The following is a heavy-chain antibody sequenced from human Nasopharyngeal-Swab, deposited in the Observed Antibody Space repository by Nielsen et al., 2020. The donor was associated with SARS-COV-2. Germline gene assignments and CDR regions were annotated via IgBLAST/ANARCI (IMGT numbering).Heavy chain of an antibody. V-gene: IGHV3-49*03. J-gene: IGHJ4*02. CDR2: IRSKAYGGTL. CDR3: ARGVVRDFWSGYLPFDF. CDR1: GFTFGDYA. Sequence: GESLKISCTASGFTFGDYAMSWFRQAPGKGLEWVGFIRSKAYGGTLDYAASVKGRFTISRDDSKSIAYLQMNSLKTEDTAVYYCARGVVRDFWSGYLPFDFWGQGTPVTVSS. D-gene: IGHD3-3*01.